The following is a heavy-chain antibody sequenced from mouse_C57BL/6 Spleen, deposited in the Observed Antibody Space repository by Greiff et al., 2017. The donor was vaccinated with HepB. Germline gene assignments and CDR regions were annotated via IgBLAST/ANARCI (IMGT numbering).Heavy chain of an antibody. V-gene: IGHV1-55*01. J-gene: IGHJ4*01. CDR2: IYPGSGST. CDR1: GYTFTSYW. Sequence: QVQLQQPGAELVKPGASVKMSCKASGYTFTSYWITWVKQRPGQVLEWIGVIYPGSGSTNYNEKFKSKATLTVDTSSSTAYMQLSSLTSEDSAVYYCARNGIKYAMDYWGQGTSVTVSS. CDR3: ARNGIKYAMDY. D-gene: IGHD2-4*01.